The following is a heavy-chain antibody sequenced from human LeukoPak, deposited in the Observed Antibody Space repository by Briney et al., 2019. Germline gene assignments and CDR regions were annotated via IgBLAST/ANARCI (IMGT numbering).Heavy chain of an antibody. D-gene: IGHD5-12*01. CDR2: INPSGGST. J-gene: IGHJ6*02. CDR1: XYTFTSYY. CDR3: ARGASMVATYYYYYGMDV. Sequence: SVQVSCQXSXYTFTSYYMHWVRQAPGQGLEWMGIINPSGGSTSYAQKFQGRVTMTRDTSTSTVYMELSSLRSEDTAVYYCARGASMVATYYYYYGMDVWGQGTTVTVSS. V-gene: IGHV1-46*01.